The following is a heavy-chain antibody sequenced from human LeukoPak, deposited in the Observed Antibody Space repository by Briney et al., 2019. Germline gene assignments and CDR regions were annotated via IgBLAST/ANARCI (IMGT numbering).Heavy chain of an antibody. V-gene: IGHV4-39*07. CDR1: GGSISSSSYY. D-gene: IGHD2-2*01. Sequence: SATLSLTCTVSGGSISSSSYYWGWIRQPPGKGLEWIGRIYYSGSTYYNPSLKSRVTISVDTSKNQFSLKLSSVTAADTAVYYCAREPTSLYCSSTSCYLDYWGQGTLVTVSS. J-gene: IGHJ4*02. CDR2: IYYSGST. CDR3: AREPTSLYCSSTSCYLDY.